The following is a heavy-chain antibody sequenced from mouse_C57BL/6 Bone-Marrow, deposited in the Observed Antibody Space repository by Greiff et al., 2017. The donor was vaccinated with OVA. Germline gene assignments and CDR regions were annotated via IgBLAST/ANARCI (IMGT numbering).Heavy chain of an antibody. V-gene: IGHV1-81*01. Sequence: QVQLKQSGAELARPGASVKLSCKASGYTFTSYGISWVKQRTEQGLEWIGEIYPRSGNTYYNEKFKGKATLTADKSSSTAYMELRSLTSEDSAVYFCGYYDYPSFAYWGQGTLVTVSA. D-gene: IGHD2-4*01. J-gene: IGHJ3*01. CDR3: GYYDYPSFAY. CDR2: IYPRSGNT. CDR1: GYTFTSYG.